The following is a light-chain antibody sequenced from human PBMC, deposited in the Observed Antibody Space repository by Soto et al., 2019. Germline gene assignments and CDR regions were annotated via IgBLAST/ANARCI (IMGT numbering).Light chain of an antibody. CDR3: QQYYSSPLT. J-gene: IGKJ4*01. Sequence: DIVMTQSPESLAVSLGERATINCKSSQSVLYSSNNKNYLAWYQKKPGQPPKVLIYWASTRESGVPDRFSGSGSGTDFTLTISSLQAEDVAVYYCQQYYSSPLTFGGGTKVEIK. CDR2: WAS. V-gene: IGKV4-1*01. CDR1: QSVLYSSNNKNY.